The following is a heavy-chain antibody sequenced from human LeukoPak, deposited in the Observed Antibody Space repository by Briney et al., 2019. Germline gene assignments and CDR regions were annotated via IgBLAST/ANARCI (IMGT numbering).Heavy chain of an antibody. D-gene: IGHD3-16*01. V-gene: IGHV4-4*02. J-gene: IGHJ4*02. CDR1: GGSISSINW. CDR3: VSGWGLWGGEY. Sequence: PSETLSLTCGVSGGSISSINWWCWVRQPPGRGLEWIGEIYHGGGSNYNPSLRSRVTMSLGKSKNQFSLMLSSVTAADTAMYYCVSGWGLWGGEYWGQGTLVTVSS. CDR2: IYHGGGS.